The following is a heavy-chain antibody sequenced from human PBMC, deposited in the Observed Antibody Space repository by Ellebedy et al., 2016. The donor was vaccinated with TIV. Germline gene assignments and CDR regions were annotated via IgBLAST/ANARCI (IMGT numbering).Heavy chain of an antibody. V-gene: IGHV3-23*01. Sequence: GGSLRLSCAASGFDFSSYAMNWVRQAPGKGLEWVSSINQNGDDTYYADSVKGRFTISRDNSNNTLYLQMNSLRAEDTAVYYCAKATLQWLVRGRGADYWGQGTLVTVSS. CDR3: AKATLQWLVRGRGADY. CDR1: GFDFSSYA. D-gene: IGHD6-19*01. CDR2: INQNGDDT. J-gene: IGHJ4*02.